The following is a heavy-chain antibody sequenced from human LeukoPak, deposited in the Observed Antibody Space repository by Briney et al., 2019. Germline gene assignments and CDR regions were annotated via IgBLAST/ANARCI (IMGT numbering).Heavy chain of an antibody. CDR3: ARDSEYCTGGTCRLDY. CDR2: INDDGSST. D-gene: IGHD2-15*01. Sequence: PGGSLRLSCAASGFTFSSYWMRWVRQAPGKGLVWVSRINDDGSSTSYAGSVKGRFTISRDNAKNTLYLQMNSLRAEDTAVYYCARDSEYCTGGTCRLDYWGQGTLVTVSS. CDR1: GFTFSSYW. J-gene: IGHJ4*02. V-gene: IGHV3-74*01.